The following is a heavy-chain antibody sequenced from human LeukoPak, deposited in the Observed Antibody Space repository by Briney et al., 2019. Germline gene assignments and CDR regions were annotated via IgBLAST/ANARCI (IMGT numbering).Heavy chain of an antibody. CDR3: ARQRGGGYWYFDF. V-gene: IGHV4-39*01. Sequence: PSETLSLTCTVSGDSISSSNYYWGWIRQPPGKGLEWIGIIYYSGSTYYNPSLKSRVTISVDTSKNLFSLKLTSVTAADTAVYYCARQRGGGYWYFDFWGRGTLVTVSS. J-gene: IGHJ2*01. CDR1: GDSISSSNYY. CDR2: IYYSGST.